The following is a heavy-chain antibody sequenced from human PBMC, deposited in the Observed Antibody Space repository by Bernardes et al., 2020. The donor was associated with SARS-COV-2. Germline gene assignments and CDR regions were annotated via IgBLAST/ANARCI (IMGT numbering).Heavy chain of an antibody. D-gene: IGHD5-18*01. CDR2: FYYSGST. CDR3: ARGIIQLWLPGWFDP. Sequence: SETLSLTCPFSGGSVSSGSYYWGWIRQPPGKGLEWIGYFYYSGSTNYNPPLKSRVTISVDTSKNQFSLKLSSVTAADTAVYYCARGIIQLWLPGWFDPWGQGTLVTVSS. CDR1: GGSVSSGSYY. J-gene: IGHJ5*02. V-gene: IGHV4-61*01.